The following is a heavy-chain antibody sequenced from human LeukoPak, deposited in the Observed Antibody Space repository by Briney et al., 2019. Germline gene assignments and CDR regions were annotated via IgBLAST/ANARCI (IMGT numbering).Heavy chain of an antibody. CDR1: GFTFGSYG. V-gene: IGHV3-33*01. CDR2: IWYDGSNK. Sequence: HPGRSLRLSCAASGFTFGSYGMHWVRQAPGKGLEWVAVIWYDGSNKYYADSVKGRFTISRDNSKNTLYLQMNSLRAEDTAVYYCAYMGALGAFDIWGQGTMVTVSS. J-gene: IGHJ3*02. D-gene: IGHD1-26*01. CDR3: AYMGALGAFDI.